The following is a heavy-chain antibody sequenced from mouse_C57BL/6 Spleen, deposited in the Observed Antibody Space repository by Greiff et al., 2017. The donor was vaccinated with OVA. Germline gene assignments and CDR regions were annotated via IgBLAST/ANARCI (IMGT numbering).Heavy chain of an antibody. V-gene: IGHV5S21*01. J-gene: IGHJ1*03. Sequence: EVMLVQSGEGLVKPGGSLKLSCAASGFTFSSYSMSWVHQTPEKRLEWVAYISSGGGYTNYADTVKGRFTITRDNARNTRYVQMSSLKSEDTAMYYCARDPHYYGSSYGYFDVWGTGTTVTVSS. CDR2: ISSGGGYT. CDR1: GFTFSSYS. D-gene: IGHD1-1*01. CDR3: ARDPHYYGSSYGYFDV.